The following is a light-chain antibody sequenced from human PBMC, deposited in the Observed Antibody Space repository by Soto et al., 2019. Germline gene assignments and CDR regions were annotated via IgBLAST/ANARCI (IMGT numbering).Light chain of an antibody. V-gene: IGKV3-20*01. J-gene: IGKJ1*01. CDR3: QQSGRP. Sequence: EIVMTQSPVTLSVSPGERATLFCRASHSLTSDYLAWYQQKPGQTPRLLIHGASSRATGIPDRFSGSGSGTDFTLTISRLEPEDSAVYYCQQSGRPFGQGTKVDIK. CDR1: HSLTSDY. CDR2: GAS.